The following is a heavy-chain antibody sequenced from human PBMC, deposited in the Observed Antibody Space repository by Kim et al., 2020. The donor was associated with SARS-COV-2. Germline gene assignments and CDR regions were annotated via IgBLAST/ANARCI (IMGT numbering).Heavy chain of an antibody. CDR1: GGSISSYY. D-gene: IGHD3-22*01. V-gene: IGHV4-59*01. CDR3: ARDLGSPDYYDSRVDGMDV. J-gene: IGHJ6*02. Sequence: SETLSLTCTVSGGSISSYYWSWIRQPPGKGLEWIGYIYYSGSTNYNPSLKSRVTISVDTSKNQFSLKLSSVTAADTAVYYCARDLGSPDYYDSRVDGMDVWGQGTMVTVSS. CDR2: IYYSGST.